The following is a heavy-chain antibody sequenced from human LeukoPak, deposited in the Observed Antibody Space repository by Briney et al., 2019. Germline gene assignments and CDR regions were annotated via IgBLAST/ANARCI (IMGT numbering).Heavy chain of an antibody. CDR3: AKEKHHYDILTGYYDY. CDR1: GFTFSSYA. D-gene: IGHD3-9*01. Sequence: GGSLRLSCAASGFTFSSYAMSWVRQAPGKGLEWVSAISGSGGSTYYADSVKGRFTISRDNSKNTLYLQMNSLRAEDTAVYYCAKEKHHYDILTGYYDYWGQGTLVTVSS. V-gene: IGHV3-23*01. CDR2: ISGSGGST. J-gene: IGHJ4*02.